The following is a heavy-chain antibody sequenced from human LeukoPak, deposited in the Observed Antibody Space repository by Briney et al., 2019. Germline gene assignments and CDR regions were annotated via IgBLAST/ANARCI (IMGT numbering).Heavy chain of an antibody. V-gene: IGHV1-2*02. CDR3: ARGGSGWFDAFDI. CDR1: GYTFTVYY. D-gene: IGHD6-19*01. J-gene: IGHJ3*02. CDR2: INPHSGGT. Sequence: ASVTVSFKASGYTFTVYYIHWVRQAPGQGLEWMGWINPHSGGTNYARKFQGRVTMTRDTSISTAYMELSRLRSDDTAVYYCARGGSGWFDAFDIWGQGTMVTVSS.